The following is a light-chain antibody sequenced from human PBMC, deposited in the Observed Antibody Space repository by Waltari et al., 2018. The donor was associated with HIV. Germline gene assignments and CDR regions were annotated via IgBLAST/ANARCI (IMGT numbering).Light chain of an antibody. CDR1: DDIMRH. CDR2: AAS. J-gene: IGKJ5*01. CDR3: QNYYIALSNT. Sequence: DIQMPQSPSSLSASVGQRVTIPCRASDDIMRHLAWYQQRPGKVPKLLIYAASPLESWVPSRFSGSGSGTDFTLTISSLQPEDVATYYCQNYYIALSNTFGLGTRLEIK. V-gene: IGKV1-27*01.